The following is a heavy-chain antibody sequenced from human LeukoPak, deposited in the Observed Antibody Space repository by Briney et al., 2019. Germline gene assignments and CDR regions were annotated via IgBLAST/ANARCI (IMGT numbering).Heavy chain of an antibody. Sequence: SETLSLTCTFSGGSFSPAHWSLIRQPPGKGLEWIGVICDNGHTDYNPSLQSRVTISVDTSKRQFSLKLSSLAAADTAVYYCATGRDPYKTGHWGQGTLVTVSS. J-gene: IGHJ4*02. CDR2: ICDNGHT. V-gene: IGHV4-59*01. D-gene: IGHD3-10*01. CDR1: GGSFSPAH. CDR3: ATGRDPYKTGH.